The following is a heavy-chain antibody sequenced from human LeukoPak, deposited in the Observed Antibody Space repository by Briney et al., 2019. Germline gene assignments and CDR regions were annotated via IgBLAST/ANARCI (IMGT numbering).Heavy chain of an antibody. J-gene: IGHJ3*01. D-gene: IGHD3-10*01. CDR3: ARAGGLPRDDAFDL. CDR2: VYYTGTT. CDR1: GGSIGVYY. V-gene: IGHV4-59*01. Sequence: SETLSLTCTVSGGSIGVYYWTWIRQPPGKGLERIGYVYYTGTTTYNPSLKSRLTMSVDTSKSQLSLRLTSVTAADTAVYYCARAGGLPRDDAFDLWGQGKLVTVSS.